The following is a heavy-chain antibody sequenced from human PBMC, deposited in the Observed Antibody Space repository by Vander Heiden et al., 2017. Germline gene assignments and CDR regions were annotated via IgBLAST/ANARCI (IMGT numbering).Heavy chain of an antibody. J-gene: IGHJ5*02. Sequence: QLQESGPGLVKPSETLSLTCPVSGGPISGISYYGGWIRKPPGKGVEGMGSMYDNTWKTYYNQPVKSRVSIFMDKSKNQFSLKLNAVTAAEKAVYFCGTAYYGAGSSMFYWFDPCDLGTLVT. V-gene: IGHV4-39*01. CDR1: GGPISGISYY. D-gene: IGHD3-10*01. CDR3: GTAYYGAGSSMFYWFDP. CDR2: MYDNTWKT.